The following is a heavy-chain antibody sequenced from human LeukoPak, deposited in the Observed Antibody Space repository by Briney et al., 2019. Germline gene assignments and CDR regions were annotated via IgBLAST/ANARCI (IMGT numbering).Heavy chain of an antibody. Sequence: PGGSLRPSCAASGFTFSSYAMSWVRQAPGKGLEWVSAISGSGGSTYYADSVKGRFTISRDNSKNTLYLQMNSLRAEDTAVYYCAARDGYSSSWPTFDYWGQGALVTVSS. CDR2: ISGSGGST. J-gene: IGHJ4*02. D-gene: IGHD6-13*01. CDR1: GFTFSSYA. CDR3: AARDGYSSSWPTFDY. V-gene: IGHV3-23*01.